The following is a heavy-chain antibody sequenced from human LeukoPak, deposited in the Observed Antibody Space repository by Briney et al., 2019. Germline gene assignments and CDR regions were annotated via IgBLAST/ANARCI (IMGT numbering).Heavy chain of an antibody. V-gene: IGHV4-34*01. Sequence: KSSETLSLTCAVYGGSFSGYYWSWIRQPPGKGLEWIGEINHSGSTNYNPSLKSRVTISVDTSKNQFSLKRSSVTAADTAVYYCARGKFVVVPAAIRATNSAFDYWGQGTLVTVSS. J-gene: IGHJ4*02. D-gene: IGHD2-2*01. CDR3: ARGKFVVVPAAIRATNSAFDY. CDR2: INHSGST. CDR1: GGSFSGYY.